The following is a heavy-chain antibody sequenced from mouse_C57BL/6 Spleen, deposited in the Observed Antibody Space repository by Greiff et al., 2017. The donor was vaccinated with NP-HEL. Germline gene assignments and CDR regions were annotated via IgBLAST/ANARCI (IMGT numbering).Heavy chain of an antibody. CDR2: IDPSDSYT. CDR1: GYTFTSYW. V-gene: IGHV1-50*01. J-gene: IGHJ1*03. CDR3: ARSAYRYFDV. Sequence: QVQLQQPGAELVKPGASVKLSCKASGYTFTSYWMQWVQQRPGQGLERIGEIDPSDSYTNYNQKFKGQATLTVDTSSSTAYMQLSSLTSEDSAVYYCARSAYRYFDVWGTGTTVTVSS.